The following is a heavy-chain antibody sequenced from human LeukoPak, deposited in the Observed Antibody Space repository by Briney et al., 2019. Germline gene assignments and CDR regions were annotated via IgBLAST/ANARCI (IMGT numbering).Heavy chain of an antibody. CDR1: GFTFSSYA. J-gene: IGHJ3*02. D-gene: IGHD3-10*01. CDR3: ARDLRVWYGTAEI. V-gene: IGHV3-23*01. Sequence: GGSLRLSCAASGFTFSSYAMNWVRQAPGEGLVWVSTISGGGGSTYYADSVKGRFTISRDNSRNTLFLQMNSLRADDTAIYYCARDLRVWYGTAEIWGQGTMVTVSS. CDR2: ISGGGGST.